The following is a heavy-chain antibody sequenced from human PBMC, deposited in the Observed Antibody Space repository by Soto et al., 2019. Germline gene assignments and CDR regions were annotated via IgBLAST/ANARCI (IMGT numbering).Heavy chain of an antibody. D-gene: IGHD3-3*01. V-gene: IGHV3-48*02. CDR3: ARLYYDYV. CDR1: GFTFGTYS. CDR2: ISYDSDTI. J-gene: IGHJ6*02. Sequence: LRLSCAGSGFTFGTYSMNWVRQAAGKGLEWIAYISYDSDTIQYADSVKGRFTISGDNAKNSLYLQMNSLRDEDTAVYYCARLYYDYVWGQGTTVTVSS.